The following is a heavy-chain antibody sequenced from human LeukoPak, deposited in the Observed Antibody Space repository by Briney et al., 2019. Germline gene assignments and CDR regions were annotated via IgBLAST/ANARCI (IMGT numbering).Heavy chain of an antibody. CDR3: ARADCSGGSCYSNDLGY. D-gene: IGHD2-15*01. Sequence: ASVKVSCKASGYTFTSYDINWVRQATGQGLEWMGWMNPNSGNTGYAQKFQGRVTMTRNTSISTAYMELSSLRSEDTAVYYCARADCSGGSCYSNDLGYWGQGTLVTVSS. CDR1: GYTFTSYD. J-gene: IGHJ4*02. V-gene: IGHV1-8*01. CDR2: MNPNSGNT.